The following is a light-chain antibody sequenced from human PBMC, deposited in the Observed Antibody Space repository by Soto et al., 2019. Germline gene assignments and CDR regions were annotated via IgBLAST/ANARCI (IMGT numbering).Light chain of an antibody. J-gene: IGKJ1*01. CDR2: GGS. Sequence: EIVMTQSPDTLSVSPGERATLSCRASKSVSSNLAWYQQKPGQSPRLLIYGGSTRVTGIPARFSGTGSGTEFTLTSSSLQSEDFEVYYCQQYNNWPPWTFGQGTTVEIK. CDR3: QQYNNWPPWT. CDR1: KSVSSN. V-gene: IGKV3-15*01.